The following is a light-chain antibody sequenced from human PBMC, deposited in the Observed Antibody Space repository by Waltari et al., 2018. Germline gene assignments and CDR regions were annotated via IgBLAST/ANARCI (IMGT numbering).Light chain of an antibody. CDR1: QSISTW. Sequence: IQMTQSPSPLSASVGDRVTITCRASQSISTWLAWYQQKPGKAPKLLIYMASTLESGVPSRFSGSGSGTEFTLTISSLQPDDFATYCCQQYNTYPLTFGQGTKVEIK. V-gene: IGKV1-5*03. CDR2: MAS. J-gene: IGKJ1*01. CDR3: QQYNTYPLT.